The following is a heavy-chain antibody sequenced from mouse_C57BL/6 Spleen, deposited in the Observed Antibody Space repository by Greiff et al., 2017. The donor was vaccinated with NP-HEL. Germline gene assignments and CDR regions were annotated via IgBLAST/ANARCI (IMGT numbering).Heavy chain of an antibody. CDR2: IYPGDGDT. CDR3: AKGNYYGSPSAMDY. D-gene: IGHD1-1*01. J-gene: IGHJ4*01. Sequence: QVQLKESGAELVKPGASVKISCKASGYAFSSYWMNWVKQRPGKGLEWIGQIYPGDGDTNYNGKFKGKATLTANTSSITAYMQLSSLTSEDSAVYFCAKGNYYGSPSAMDYWGQGTSVTVSS. CDR1: GYAFSSYW. V-gene: IGHV1-80*01.